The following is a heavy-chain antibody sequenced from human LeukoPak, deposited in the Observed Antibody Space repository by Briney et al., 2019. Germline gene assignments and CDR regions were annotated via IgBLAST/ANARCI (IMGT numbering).Heavy chain of an antibody. J-gene: IGHJ4*02. CDR1: VYTFTGYY. D-gene: IGHD2-2*01. Sequence: GASVKVSCKASVYTFTGYYMHWVRQAPGQGLEWMGWINPNSGGTNYAQKFQGRVTMTRDTSISTAYMELSRLRSDDTAVYYCARSVVVPAAMPDYWGQGTLVTVSS. V-gene: IGHV1-2*02. CDR2: INPNSGGT. CDR3: ARSVVVPAAMPDY.